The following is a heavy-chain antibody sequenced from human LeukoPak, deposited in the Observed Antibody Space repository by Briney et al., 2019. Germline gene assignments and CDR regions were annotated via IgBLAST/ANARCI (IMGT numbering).Heavy chain of an antibody. Sequence: GGSLRLSCAASGFTFSSYGMHWVRQAPGKGLEWVAVISYDGSNKYYADSVKGRFTISRDNSKNTLYLQMNSLRAEDTAVYYCAKSGPVWFGELDFDYWGQGTLVTVSS. J-gene: IGHJ4*02. CDR2: ISYDGSNK. CDR3: AKSGPVWFGELDFDY. D-gene: IGHD3-10*01. CDR1: GFTFSSYG. V-gene: IGHV3-30*18.